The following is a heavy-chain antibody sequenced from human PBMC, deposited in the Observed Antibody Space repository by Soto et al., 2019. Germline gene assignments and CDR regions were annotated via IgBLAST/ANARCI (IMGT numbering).Heavy chain of an antibody. CDR1: GFTFSSYA. V-gene: IGHV3-23*01. Sequence: EVQLLESGGGLVQPGGSLRLSCAASGFTFSSYAMSWVRQAPGKGLSWVSAISGSGGSTYYADSVKGRFTISRDNSKNTLYLQMNSLRAEDTAVYYCAKSLVAATTFDVWLDPWGQGTLVTVSS. CDR2: ISGSGGST. CDR3: AKSLVAATTFDVWLDP. D-gene: IGHD2-15*01. J-gene: IGHJ5*02.